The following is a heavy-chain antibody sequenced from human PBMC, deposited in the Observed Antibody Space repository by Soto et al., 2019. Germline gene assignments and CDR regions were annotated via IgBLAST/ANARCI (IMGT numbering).Heavy chain of an antibody. D-gene: IGHD3-22*01. J-gene: IGHJ4*02. V-gene: IGHV1-69*01. CDR2: IIPIFGTA. CDR3: ARVGDLTYYYDSSGYPYFDY. Sequence: QVQLVQSGAEVKKPGSSVKVSCKASGGTFSSYAISWVRQAPGQGLEWMGGIIPIFGTANYAQKFQGRVTITADESTITAYMELSSLRSEDTAVYYCARVGDLTYYYDSSGYPYFDYWGQGTLVTVSS. CDR1: GGTFSSYA.